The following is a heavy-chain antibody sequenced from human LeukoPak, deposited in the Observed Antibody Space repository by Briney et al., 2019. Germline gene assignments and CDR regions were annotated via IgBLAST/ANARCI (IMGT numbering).Heavy chain of an antibody. Sequence: KTSETLSLTCVVYGGSFSGYYWSWIRQPPGKGLEWIGEINHSGSTNYNPSLKSRVTISVDTSKKQFALKLSSVTAADTAVYYCAREGGNYFDYWGQGTLVTVSS. CDR3: AREGGNYFDY. J-gene: IGHJ4*02. V-gene: IGHV4-34*01. CDR1: GGSFSGYY. CDR2: INHSGST.